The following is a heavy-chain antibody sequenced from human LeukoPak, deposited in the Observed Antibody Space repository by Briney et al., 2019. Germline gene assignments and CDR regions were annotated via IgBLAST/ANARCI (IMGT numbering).Heavy chain of an antibody. D-gene: IGHD2-15*01. Sequence: GGSLRLSCAASGFTFSSYAMSWVRQAPGKGLEWVSAISGSGGSTYYADSVKGRFTISRDNSKNTLYLQMNSLRAEDTAVYYCAKDPSCSGGSCYGAEYFQHWGQGTLVTVSS. V-gene: IGHV3-23*01. CDR3: AKDPSCSGGSCYGAEYFQH. CDR2: ISGSGGST. J-gene: IGHJ1*01. CDR1: GFTFSSYA.